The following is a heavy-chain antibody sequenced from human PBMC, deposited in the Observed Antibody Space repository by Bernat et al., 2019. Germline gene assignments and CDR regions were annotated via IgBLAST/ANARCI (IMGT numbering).Heavy chain of an antibody. J-gene: IGHJ4*02. Sequence: QVQLVESGGGVVQPGRSLRLSCAASGYTFGSYGMHWVRQAPGKGLEWVAVVWYDGSNKYYADSVKGRFTISRDNSRNTLYLQMNILRADDTAVYYCARDRRGGSSWFPNSAFDYWGQGTLVTVSS. V-gene: IGHV3-30*19. CDR1: GYTFGSYG. CDR3: ARDRRGGSSWFPNSAFDY. D-gene: IGHD6-13*01. CDR2: VWYDGSNK.